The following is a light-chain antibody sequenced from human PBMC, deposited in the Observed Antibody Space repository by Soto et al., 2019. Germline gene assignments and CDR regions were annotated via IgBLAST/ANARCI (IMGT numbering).Light chain of an antibody. CDR2: GAS. Sequence: DILMTQSPSTLTASVGDRAIITCRASQRVARWLAWYQQKPGKAPKVLISGASNLESGVPSRFSGSGFGTQFTLTISSLQPDDSATYYCQQYDTNWTFGQGTKVEI. J-gene: IGKJ1*01. V-gene: IGKV1-5*01. CDR3: QQYDTNWT. CDR1: QRVARW.